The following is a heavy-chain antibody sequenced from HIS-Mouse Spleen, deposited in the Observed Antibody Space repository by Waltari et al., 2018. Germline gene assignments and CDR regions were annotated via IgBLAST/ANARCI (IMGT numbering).Heavy chain of an antibody. J-gene: IGHJ4*02. D-gene: IGHD3-10*01. CDR3: ARGGYYYGSGSRDY. CDR1: GFTVSSNY. V-gene: IGHV3-66*01. CDR2: IYSGGST. Sequence: EVQLVESGGGLVQPGGSLRLSCAASGFTVSSNYMSWVRQAPGKGLEWVSVIYSGGSTYYADSVKGRFTISRDNSKNTLYLQMNSLRAEDTAVYYCARGGYYYGSGSRDYWGQGTLVTVSS.